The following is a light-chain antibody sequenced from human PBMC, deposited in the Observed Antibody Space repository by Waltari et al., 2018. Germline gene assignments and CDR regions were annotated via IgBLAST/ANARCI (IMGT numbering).Light chain of an antibody. CDR2: RNN. V-gene: IGLV1-47*01. CDR1: SSKNDTHH. Sequence: QSLMTQPPSASGTPGQMVTLSRSGSSSKNDTHHAYWYHQLPRTAPQLRIYRNNRRPSGVPDRFSVSKSGTAASLAISGLRSEDEADYDCGGWDDSLNGWVFGGGTKLTVL. J-gene: IGLJ3*02. CDR3: GGWDDSLNGWV.